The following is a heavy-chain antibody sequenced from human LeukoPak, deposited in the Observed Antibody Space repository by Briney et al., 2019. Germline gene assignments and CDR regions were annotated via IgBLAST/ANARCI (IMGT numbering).Heavy chain of an antibody. D-gene: IGHD3-22*01. CDR1: GFTFSSYA. Sequence: GRSLRLSCAASGFTFSSYAMHWVRQAPGEGLEWVAAISYDGSNKYYADSVKGRFTISRDNAKNSLYLQMNSLRAEDTAVYYCARVLIPPNDSSAYAPWYFDYRGQGTLVTVSS. J-gene: IGHJ4*02. CDR2: ISYDGSNK. CDR3: ARVLIPPNDSSAYAPWYFDY. V-gene: IGHV3-30*04.